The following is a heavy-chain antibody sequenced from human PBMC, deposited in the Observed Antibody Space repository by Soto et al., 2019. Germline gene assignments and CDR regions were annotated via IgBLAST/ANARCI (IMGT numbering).Heavy chain of an antibody. V-gene: IGHV1-46*01. Sequence: ASVKVSCKASVYTFTSYYMHWVRQAPGQGLEWMGIINPSGGSTSYAQKFQGRVTMTRDTSTSTVYMELSSLRSEDTAVYYCARVGGHDYGGNSGAFDIWGQGTMVTVSS. CDR1: VYTFTSYY. CDR3: ARVGGHDYGGNSGAFDI. D-gene: IGHD4-17*01. CDR2: INPSGGST. J-gene: IGHJ3*02.